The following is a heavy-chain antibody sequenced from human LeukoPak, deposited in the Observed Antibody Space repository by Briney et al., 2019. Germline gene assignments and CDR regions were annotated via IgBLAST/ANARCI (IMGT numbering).Heavy chain of an antibody. CDR3: ARDGVRNMGLRLDY. J-gene: IGHJ4*02. D-gene: IGHD1-14*01. CDR1: GGTFGVNS. Sequence: SVKVSCKASGGTFGVNSIHWVRQAPGQGLEWMGDIIPIFPKSNYAQKFQGRVTFTADESTSTAYMEMSSLTSQDTPVYYCARDGVRNMGLRLDYWGQGTLVIVSS. CDR2: IIPIFPKS. V-gene: IGHV1-69*13.